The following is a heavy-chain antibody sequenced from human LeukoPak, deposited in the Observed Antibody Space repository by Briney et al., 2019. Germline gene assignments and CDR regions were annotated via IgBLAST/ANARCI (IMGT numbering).Heavy chain of an antibody. CDR2: ISAYNGNT. D-gene: IGHD2-2*01. V-gene: IGHV1-18*01. CDR1: GYTFTSYG. J-gene: IGHJ4*02. Sequence: GASVRVSCKASGYTFTSYGISWVRQAPGQGLEWVGWISAYNGNTNYAQKLQGRVTMTRDTSTSTVYMELSSLRSEDTAVYYCARANKGYCSSTSCSFFDYWGQGTLVTVSS. CDR3: ARANKGYCSSTSCSFFDY.